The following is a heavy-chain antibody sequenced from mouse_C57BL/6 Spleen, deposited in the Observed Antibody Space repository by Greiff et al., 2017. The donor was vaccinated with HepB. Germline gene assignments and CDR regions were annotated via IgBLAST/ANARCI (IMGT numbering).Heavy chain of an antibody. V-gene: IGHV1-80*01. CDR2: IYPGDGDT. D-gene: IGHD2-2*01. CDR1: GYAFSSYW. CDR3: ARGRYGYGYFDY. Sequence: QVQLKQSGAELVKPGASVKISCKASGYAFSSYWMNWVKQRPGKGLEWIGQIYPGDGDTNYNGKFKGKATLTADKSSSTAYMQLSSLTSEDSAVYFCARGRYGYGYFDYWGQSTTLTVSS. J-gene: IGHJ2*01.